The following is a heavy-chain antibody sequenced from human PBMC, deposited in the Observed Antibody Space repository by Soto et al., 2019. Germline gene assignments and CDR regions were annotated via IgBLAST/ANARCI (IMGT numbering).Heavy chain of an antibody. Sequence: GGSLRLSCAASGFTFSSYGMHWVRQAPGKGLEWVAVTSYDGSSKYYADSVRGRFTISRDNSKNTLYLQMNSLRAEDTAVYYCAKDVVPADIAENCFDPWGQGTLLTVSS. CDR2: TSYDGSSK. CDR1: GFTFSSYG. V-gene: IGHV3-30*18. J-gene: IGHJ5*02. D-gene: IGHD2-2*01. CDR3: AKDVVPADIAENCFDP.